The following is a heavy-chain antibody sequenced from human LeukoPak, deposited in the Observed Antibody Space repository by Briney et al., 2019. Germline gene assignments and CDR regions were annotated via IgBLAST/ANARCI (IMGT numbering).Heavy chain of an antibody. CDR1: GFTVSSNY. CDR3: ARGSRQLPIDY. J-gene: IGHJ4*02. CDR2: IYSGGST. D-gene: IGHD2-2*01. Sequence: HSGGSLRLSCAASGFTVSSNYMSWVRQAPGKGLEWVSVIYSGGSTYYADSVKGRFTISRDNSKNTLYLQMNSLRAEDTAVYYCARGSRQLPIDYWGQGTLVTVSS. V-gene: IGHV3-53*01.